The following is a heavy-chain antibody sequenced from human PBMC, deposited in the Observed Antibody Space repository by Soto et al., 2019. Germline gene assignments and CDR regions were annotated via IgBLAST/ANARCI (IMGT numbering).Heavy chain of an antibody. D-gene: IGHD6-6*01. V-gene: IGHV3-23*01. Sequence: EVQLLESGXGLVXPGGSXRLSCAASGFTFSSYAMXWVRXXPGXXXXXXSAISGSGGSTYYADSVKGRFTISRDNSKNTLYLQMNSLRAEDTAVYYXXNXXXXXXXXXSXVXYWGQGTLVTVSS. J-gene: IGHJ4*02. CDR1: GFTFSSYA. CDR3: XNXXXXXXXXXSXVXY. CDR2: ISGSGGST.